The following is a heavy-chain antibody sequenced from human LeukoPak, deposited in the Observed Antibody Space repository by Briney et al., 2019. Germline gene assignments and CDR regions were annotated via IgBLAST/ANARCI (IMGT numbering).Heavy chain of an antibody. CDR1: GYTFTSYY. CDR3: ARALGRGIAAAGTSGY. Sequence: ASVKVSCKASGYTFTSYYMHWVRQAPGQGLEWMGIINPGGGSTSYAQKFQGRVTMTRDTSTSTVYMELSSLRSEDTAVYYCARALGRGIAAAGTSGYWGQGTLVTVSS. V-gene: IGHV1-46*01. D-gene: IGHD6-13*01. J-gene: IGHJ4*02. CDR2: INPGGGST.